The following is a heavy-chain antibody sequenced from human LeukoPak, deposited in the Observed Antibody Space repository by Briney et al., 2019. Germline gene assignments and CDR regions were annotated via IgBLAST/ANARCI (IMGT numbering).Heavy chain of an antibody. D-gene: IGHD5-18*01. Sequence: PSETLSLTCSVSGGSISSYYWNWIRQTPGKGLEWIEYIYYSGRTNYNPSLKSRVTISVDTSKNQFSLTLSSVTTADTAVYYCARGQKYRNGYTVTELGSGYFAYWGQGTLVTVSS. CDR1: GGSISSYY. J-gene: IGHJ4*02. CDR3: ARGQKYRNGYTVTELGSGYFAY. CDR2: IYYSGRT. V-gene: IGHV4-59*01.